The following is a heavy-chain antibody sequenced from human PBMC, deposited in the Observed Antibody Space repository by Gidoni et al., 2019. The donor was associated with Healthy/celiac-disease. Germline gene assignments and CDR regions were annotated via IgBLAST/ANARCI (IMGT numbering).Heavy chain of an antibody. CDR3: AREQRLGGDAFDI. J-gene: IGHJ3*02. CDR2: IWYDGSNK. D-gene: IGHD3-16*01. V-gene: IGHV3-33*01. CDR1: GLTFSSYG. Sequence: QVQLVEYGGGVVQPGRSLRLSCAAYGLTFSSYGMHWGRQAPGKGLECVAVIWYDGSNKYYADSVKGRFTISRDNSKNTLYLQMNSLRAEDTAVYYCAREQRLGGDAFDIWGQGTMVTVSS.